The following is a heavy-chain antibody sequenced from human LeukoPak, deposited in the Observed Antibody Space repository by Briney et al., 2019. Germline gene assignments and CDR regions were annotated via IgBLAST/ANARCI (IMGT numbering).Heavy chain of an antibody. J-gene: IGHJ5*02. D-gene: IGHD5-12*01. CDR2: INPRGGST. V-gene: IGHV1-46*01. Sequence: ASVKVSCKASGYTFTSYYMHWVRQAPGQGLEWMGIINPRGGSTSYAQKFQGRVTMTRDMSTSTVYMELSSLRSEDTAVYYCARGIRGYSGYDQASWFDPWGQGTLVTVSS. CDR1: GYTFTSYY. CDR3: ARGIRGYSGYDQASWFDP.